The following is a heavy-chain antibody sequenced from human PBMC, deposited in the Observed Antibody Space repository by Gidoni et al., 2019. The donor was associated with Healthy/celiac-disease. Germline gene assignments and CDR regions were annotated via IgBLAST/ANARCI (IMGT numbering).Heavy chain of an antibody. V-gene: IGHV3-73*02. J-gene: IGHJ4*02. CDR1: GFTFSGSA. CDR2: IRSKANSYAT. CDR3: TRHLPTSDYYDSSGYYNDY. D-gene: IGHD3-22*01. Sequence: EVQLVESGGGLVPPGGSLKLSCAASGFTFSGSAMHWVRQASGKGLEWVGRIRSKANSYATAYAASVKGRFTISRDDSKNTAYLQMNSLKTEDTAVYYCTRHLPTSDYYDSSGYYNDYWGQGTLVTVSS.